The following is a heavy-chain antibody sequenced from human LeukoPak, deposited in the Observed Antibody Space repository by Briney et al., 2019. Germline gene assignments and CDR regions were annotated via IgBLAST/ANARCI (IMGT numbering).Heavy chain of an antibody. CDR3: ARDRIKSGSYYFDY. V-gene: IGHV3-48*01. Sequence: GGSLRLSCAASAFTFSDYSMNWVRRAPGKGLEWVSYISGRSSTIYYADSVKGRFTISRDNAKNSMYLQMNSLRAEDTAVYYCARDRIKSGSYYFDYWGQGTLVTVSS. D-gene: IGHD1-26*01. J-gene: IGHJ4*02. CDR1: AFTFSDYS. CDR2: ISGRSSTI.